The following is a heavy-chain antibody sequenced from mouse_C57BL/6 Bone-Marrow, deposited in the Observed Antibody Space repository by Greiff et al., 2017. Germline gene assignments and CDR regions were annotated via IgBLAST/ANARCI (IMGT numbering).Heavy chain of an antibody. Sequence: QVQLQQSGPGLVQPSQSLSITCTVSGFSLTSYGVHWVRQPPGKGLEWLGVIWSGGSTDYNAAFISRLSISKDNSKSQVFFKMNSLQADDTAIYYCANPYDYWGQGTTRTVSS. J-gene: IGHJ2*01. CDR1: GFSLTSYG. CDR2: IWSGGST. CDR3: ANPYDY. V-gene: IGHV2-4*01. D-gene: IGHD2-10*01.